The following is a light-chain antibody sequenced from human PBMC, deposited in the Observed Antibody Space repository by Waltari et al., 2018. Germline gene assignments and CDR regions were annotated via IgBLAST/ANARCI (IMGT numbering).Light chain of an antibody. CDR1: SRAVGSKNL. V-gene: IGLV2-23*02. CDR2: EVT. Sequence: QSVLTQPASVSGSPGQSITISCTGTSRAVGSKNLFSWYQQNPGKAPKIMIYEVTQRPSGVSNRFSGSKSGNTASLTISGLQADDEADYYCCSYAGSSTFLFGGGTKLTVL. J-gene: IGLJ2*01. CDR3: CSYAGSSTFL.